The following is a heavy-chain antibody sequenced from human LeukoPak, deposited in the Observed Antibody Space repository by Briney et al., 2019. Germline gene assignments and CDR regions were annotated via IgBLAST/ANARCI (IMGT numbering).Heavy chain of an antibody. V-gene: IGHV3-21*01. CDR2: ISSSSSYI. Sequence: GGSLRLSCAASGFTFSIYSMNWVRQAPGKGLEWVSSISSSSSYIYYADSVKGRFTIYRANAKNSLYVQMNSLRAEDTAVYFCARDLKWGVLGYSYGSGMDVWGQGTTVTVSS. CDR3: ARDLKWGVLGYSYGSGMDV. J-gene: IGHJ6*02. CDR1: GFTFSIYS. D-gene: IGHD5-18*01.